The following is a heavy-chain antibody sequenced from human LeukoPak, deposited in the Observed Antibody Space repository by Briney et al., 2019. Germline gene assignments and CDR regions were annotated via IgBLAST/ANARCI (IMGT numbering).Heavy chain of an antibody. CDR1: GFAFSSYG. CDR3: ATRNFDDSGTYALGY. CDR2: IWSDGINK. V-gene: IGHV3-33*01. Sequence: PGRSLRLSCAASGFAFSSYGMHWVRQAPGKGLEWVAVIWSDGINKYYADSVKGRFTISRDNSKNTLYLQMNSLRDEDTAVYSCATRNFDDSGTYALGYWGQGTLVTVSS. J-gene: IGHJ4*02. D-gene: IGHD3-10*01.